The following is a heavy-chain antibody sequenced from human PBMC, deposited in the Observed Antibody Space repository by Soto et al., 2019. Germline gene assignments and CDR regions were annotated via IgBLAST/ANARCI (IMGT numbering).Heavy chain of an antibody. CDR3: ATHDGPAAAGLVLDF. V-gene: IGHV3-7*02. CDR1: GFTFSRRW. D-gene: IGHD6-13*01. J-gene: IGHJ4*02. CDR2: IKEDENGK. Sequence: EVLLVESGGGLVQPGGSLRLSCAASGFTFSRRWMTWVRQAPGKGLEWVANIKEDENGKDYVDSVKGRFTISRDNAKNSLYRQMNSLRAEDTAVYYCATHDGPAAAGLVLDFWGQGTLVTVSS.